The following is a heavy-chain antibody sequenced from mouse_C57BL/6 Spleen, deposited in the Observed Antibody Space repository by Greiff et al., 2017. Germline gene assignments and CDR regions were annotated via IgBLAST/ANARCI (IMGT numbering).Heavy chain of an antibody. CDR1: GFTFTDYY. CDR2: IRNTANGYTT. J-gene: IGHJ4*01. Sequence: DVKLVESGGGLVQPGGSLSLSCAASGFTFTDYYMSWVRQPPGTALEWLGFIRNTANGYTTEYSASVKGRFTISRANSQSILYLQMNALRAEDSATYYCERYHYYGSSDSYAMDYWGQGTSVTVSS. V-gene: IGHV7-3*01. D-gene: IGHD1-1*01. CDR3: ERYHYYGSSDSYAMDY.